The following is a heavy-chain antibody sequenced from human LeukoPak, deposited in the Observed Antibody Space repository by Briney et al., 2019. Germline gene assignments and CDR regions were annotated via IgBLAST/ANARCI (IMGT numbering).Heavy chain of an antibody. CDR3: ARWSPGFDD. V-gene: IGHV1-2*02. CDR2: INPNSGGT. J-gene: IGHJ4*02. CDR1: GYTFTGCY. Sequence: GASVKVSCKASGYTFTGCYMHWVRQSPGQGLEWMGWINPNSGGTNYAQKFQGRVTVTRDTSISTTYMELSGLRSDDTAMYYCARWSPGFDDWGQGTLVTVSS.